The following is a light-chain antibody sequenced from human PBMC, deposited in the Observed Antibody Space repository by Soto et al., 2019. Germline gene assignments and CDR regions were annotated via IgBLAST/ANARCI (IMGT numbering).Light chain of an antibody. J-gene: IGKJ1*01. CDR3: QQYNNWPQT. CDR1: QSLRSS. CDR2: DAS. Sequence: EIVMTQSPATLSVSLGERATLSCRASQSLRSSLAWYQQKPGQAPRLLIYDASTRATGIPARFSGSGSGTDFTLTISGLQSEDFAVYYCQQYNNWPQTFGQGTKVEIK. V-gene: IGKV3-15*01.